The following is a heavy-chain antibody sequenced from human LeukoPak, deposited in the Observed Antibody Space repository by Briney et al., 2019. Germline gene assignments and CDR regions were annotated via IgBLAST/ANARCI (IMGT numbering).Heavy chain of an antibody. CDR2: ISGSGGST. CDR1: GFTFSSYA. Sequence: GGSLRLSCAASGFTFSSYAMTWVRQAPGRGLEWVSAISGSGGSTYYAESVKGRCTISRDNSKKTLFLQMNSLRAEDTAVYYCAKGSNNYPDNFDYWGQGTLVTVSS. V-gene: IGHV3-23*01. D-gene: IGHD1-1*01. J-gene: IGHJ4*02. CDR3: AKGSNNYPDNFDY.